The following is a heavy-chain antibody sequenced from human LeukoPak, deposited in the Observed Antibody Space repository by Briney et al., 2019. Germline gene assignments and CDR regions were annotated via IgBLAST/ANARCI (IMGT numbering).Heavy chain of an antibody. CDR2: IYYSGST. CDR1: GGSISTYS. Sequence: PSETLSLTCTVSGGSISTYSWTWIRQPPGKGLEWIGNIYYSGSTNYNPSLKGRVTISIDTSKNQFSLKVSSVTAADTAVYYCARAHSSGWPHMFDPWGQGTLVTVPS. D-gene: IGHD6-19*01. CDR3: ARAHSSGWPHMFDP. V-gene: IGHV4-59*01. J-gene: IGHJ5*02.